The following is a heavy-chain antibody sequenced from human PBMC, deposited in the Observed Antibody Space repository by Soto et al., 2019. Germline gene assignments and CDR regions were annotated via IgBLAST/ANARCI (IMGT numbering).Heavy chain of an antibody. CDR3: VSQRTSVLTQAYFDY. Sequence: XTLSLACTVSGGSVSNSNYDWGWIRQSPGKGLEWIGIVYYRGRSYSKSSVKSRVTISVDTSKNQFSLNLNSATASDTAVYYCVSQRTSVLTQAYFDYWGPGALVPVSS. CDR1: GGSVSNSNYD. J-gene: IGHJ4*02. V-gene: IGHV4-39*01. D-gene: IGHD2-8*01. CDR2: VYYRGRS.